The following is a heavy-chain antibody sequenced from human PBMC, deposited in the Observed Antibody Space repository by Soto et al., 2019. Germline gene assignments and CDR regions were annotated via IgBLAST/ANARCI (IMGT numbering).Heavy chain of an antibody. CDR2: ISSSSATI. Sequence: EVQLVESGGDLVQPGGSLRLSCAASGFTFSSYDLNWVRQAPGKGLEWISYISSSSATIYYADSVKGRFTISRDNAKNSLYLQMNSLRVEDTAVYYCARDRYSYGLGRYWGQGTVVTVSS. CDR3: ARDRYSYGLGRY. CDR1: GFTFSSYD. J-gene: IGHJ4*02. D-gene: IGHD5-18*01. V-gene: IGHV3-48*04.